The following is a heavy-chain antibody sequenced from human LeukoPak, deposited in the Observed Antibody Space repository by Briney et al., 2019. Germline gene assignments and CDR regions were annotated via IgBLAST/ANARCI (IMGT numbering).Heavy chain of an antibody. Sequence: GGSLRISCAASGFTFSSYSMNWVRQAPGKGLEWVSSISSSSSYIYYADSVKGRFIISRDNAKNSLHLQMNSLRAEDTAVYYCARGGVGLVIIPGWEYDYYGLDVWGQGTTVTVSS. V-gene: IGHV3-21*01. D-gene: IGHD3/OR15-3a*01. CDR3: ARGGVGLVIIPGWEYDYYGLDV. CDR1: GFTFSSYS. CDR2: ISSSSSYI. J-gene: IGHJ6*02.